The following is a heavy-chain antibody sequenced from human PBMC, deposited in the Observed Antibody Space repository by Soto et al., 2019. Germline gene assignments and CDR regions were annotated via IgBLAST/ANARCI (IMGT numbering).Heavy chain of an antibody. J-gene: IGHJ2*01. D-gene: IGHD2-15*01. CDR2: ISYDGSNK. CDR3: AEDGIRGLCTVSAFLLNRSSDL. V-gene: IGHV3-30*03. Sequence: KGLEWVAVISYDGSNKYYADSVKGRFTISRDNSKNTLYLQMNSLRAEDTAVYYQAEDGIRGLCTVSAFLLNRSSDL.